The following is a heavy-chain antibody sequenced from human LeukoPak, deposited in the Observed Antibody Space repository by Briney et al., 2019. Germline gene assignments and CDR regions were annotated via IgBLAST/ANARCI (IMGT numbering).Heavy chain of an antibody. V-gene: IGHV1-46*01. CDR1: GYTFTSYY. Sequence: GASVKVSCKASGYTFTSYYMHWVRPAPGQGLEWMGIIYPSGGSTSYAQKFQGRVTMTRDTSTSTVYMELSSLRSEDTAVYYWARGYYYDSSGMPIQHWGQGTLVTVSS. CDR3: ARGYYYDSSGMPIQH. CDR2: IYPSGGST. D-gene: IGHD3-22*01. J-gene: IGHJ1*01.